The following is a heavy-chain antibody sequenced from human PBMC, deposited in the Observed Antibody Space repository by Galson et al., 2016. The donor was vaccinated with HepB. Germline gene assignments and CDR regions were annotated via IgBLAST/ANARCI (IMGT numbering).Heavy chain of an antibody. CDR1: GFTFNNAW. V-gene: IGHV3-15*01. J-gene: IGHJ6*02. D-gene: IGHD2-15*01. Sequence: SLRLSCAASGFTFNNAWMSWVRQAPGKGLGWVGRIIIKSDGGTTNYAAPVKGRFTISRDDSKNTLYLQMNSLKTEDTAVYYCTTGGWPDFYYYYGMDVWGQGTTVTVSS. CDR2: IIIKSDGGTT. CDR3: TTGGWPDFYYYYGMDV.